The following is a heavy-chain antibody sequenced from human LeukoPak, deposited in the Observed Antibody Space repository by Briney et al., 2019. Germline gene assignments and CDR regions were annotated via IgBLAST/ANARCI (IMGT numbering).Heavy chain of an antibody. J-gene: IGHJ4*02. CDR2: IWYDGSNK. Sequence: GRSLRLSCAASGFTFSSYGMHWVRQAPGKGREWVAVIWYDGSNKYYADSVKGRFTISRDSSKNTLYLQMNSLRAEDTGVYYCARDRQLHYFDYWGQGTLVTVSS. CDR3: ARDRQLHYFDY. CDR1: GFTFSSYG. V-gene: IGHV3-33*01. D-gene: IGHD2-2*01.